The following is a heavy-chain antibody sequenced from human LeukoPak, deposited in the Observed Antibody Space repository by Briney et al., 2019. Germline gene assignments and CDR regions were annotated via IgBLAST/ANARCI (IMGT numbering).Heavy chain of an antibody. CDR3: ATHEVTAAAGTEFDS. V-gene: IGHV3-66*04. CDR2: IYSGGNT. D-gene: IGHD6-13*01. CDR1: GFTVSSNY. J-gene: IGHJ4*02. Sequence: GGSLRLSCAASGFTVSSNYMSWVRQAPGKGMEWVSVIYSGGNTYYADSVKGRFTISRDNSKNTPYLQMNSLRAEDTAVYYCATHEVTAAAGTEFDSWGQGTLVTVS.